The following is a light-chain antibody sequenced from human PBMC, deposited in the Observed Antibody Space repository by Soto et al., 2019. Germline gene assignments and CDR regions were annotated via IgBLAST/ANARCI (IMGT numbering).Light chain of an antibody. CDR2: EAS. J-gene: IGKJ5*01. V-gene: IGKV3D-20*01. CDR3: QQYGSSPIT. CDR1: QSVSSNY. Sequence: EIVLTQSPGTRSWSPGERATLSGRASQSVSSNYLAWYQQRVGLAPRLLINEASTRATGIPDRFSGGGSGTHFTLTISRVEPEDFAVYYCQQYGSSPITFGQGTRLEIK.